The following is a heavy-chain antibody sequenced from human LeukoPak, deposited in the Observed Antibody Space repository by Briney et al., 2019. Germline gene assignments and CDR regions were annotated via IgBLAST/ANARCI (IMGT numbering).Heavy chain of an antibody. D-gene: IGHD3-10*02. Sequence: PGGSLRLSCAASGFTFSSYWMSWVRQAPGKGLEWVANIKQDGSEKYYVDSVEGRFTISRDNAKNSLYLQMNSLRAEDTAVYYCARGTYYVPTGAFDIWGQGTMVTVSS. V-gene: IGHV3-7*01. CDR3: ARGTYYVPTGAFDI. J-gene: IGHJ3*02. CDR2: IKQDGSEK. CDR1: GFTFSSYW.